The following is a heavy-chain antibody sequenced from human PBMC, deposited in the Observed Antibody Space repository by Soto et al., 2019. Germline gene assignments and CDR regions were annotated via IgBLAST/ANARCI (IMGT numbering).Heavy chain of an antibody. J-gene: IGHJ4*02. CDR3: AGVHGYSYGYYFDD. D-gene: IGHD5-18*01. V-gene: IGHV4-30-2*01. CDR1: GGSMSGGGYP. Sequence: SETLSLTCAVAGGSMSGGGYPWSWIRQPPGKGLEWIGYIYHSGSTYYNPSLKSRVTISVDRSKNQFSLKLRSVTAADTAVYYCAGVHGYSYGYYFDDWGQRTLVTVSS. CDR2: IYHSGST.